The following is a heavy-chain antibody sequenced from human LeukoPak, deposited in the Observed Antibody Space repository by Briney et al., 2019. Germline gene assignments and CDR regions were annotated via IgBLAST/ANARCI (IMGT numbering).Heavy chain of an antibody. CDR1: GGSVRSGSYY. CDR2: IYYSGST. Sequence: SETLSLTCTVSGGSVRSGSYYWSWIRQPPGEGLEWIVYIYYSGSTNYNPSLKSRVTISVDTSRNQFSLKLSSVTAADTAVYYCARSFGSGSYFFDYWGQGTLVTVSS. D-gene: IGHD3-10*01. J-gene: IGHJ4*02. V-gene: IGHV4-61*01. CDR3: ARSFGSGSYFFDY.